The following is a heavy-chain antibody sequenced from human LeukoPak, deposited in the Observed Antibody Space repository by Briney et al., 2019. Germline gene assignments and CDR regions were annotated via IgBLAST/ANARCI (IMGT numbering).Heavy chain of an antibody. CDR1: GYTFTSYG. J-gene: IGHJ6*03. D-gene: IGHD3-3*01. CDR3: ARDLTTGYDFWSGYYTDYYYMDV. V-gene: IGHV1-18*01. CDR2: ISAYNGNT. Sequence: ASVKVSRKASGYTFTSYGISWVRQAPGQGLEWMGWISAYNGNTNYAQKLQGRVTMTTDTSTSTAYMELRNLRSDDTAVYYCARDLTTGYDFWSGYYTDYYYMDVWGKGTTVTVSS.